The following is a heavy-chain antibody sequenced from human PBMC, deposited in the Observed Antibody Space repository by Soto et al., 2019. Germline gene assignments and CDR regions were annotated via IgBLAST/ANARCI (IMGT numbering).Heavy chain of an antibody. V-gene: IGHV2-5*02. CDR1: GFSISTSGVS. J-gene: IGHJ4*02. Sequence: QLTLKESGPTLVKPTQTLTLTCTLTGFSISTSGVSVGWIRQPPGKALESLALIYSADDKRYSPSLKPRLTIIKDSSKRQVVPTLTNMDPVDTATYFSAHSPRDSSGWYVGFGYWGQGTPVTVSS. CDR2: IYSADDK. D-gene: IGHD6-19*01. CDR3: AHSPRDSSGWYVGFGY.